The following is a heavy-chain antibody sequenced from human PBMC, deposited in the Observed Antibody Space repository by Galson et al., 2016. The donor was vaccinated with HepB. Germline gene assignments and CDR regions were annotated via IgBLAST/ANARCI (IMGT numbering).Heavy chain of an antibody. Sequence: TLSLTCTVSGDSISSVVYYWSWIRQEPGKGLEWIGYIYYSGTAYYNPSLKSRTTISVDTSKNQFSLNLGSVTAADTAGYYCARHGTYYFDYWGQGILVTVSS. CDR3: ARHGTYYFDY. CDR1: GDSISSVVYY. CDR2: IYYSGTA. V-gene: IGHV4-31*03. D-gene: IGHD1-26*01. J-gene: IGHJ4*02.